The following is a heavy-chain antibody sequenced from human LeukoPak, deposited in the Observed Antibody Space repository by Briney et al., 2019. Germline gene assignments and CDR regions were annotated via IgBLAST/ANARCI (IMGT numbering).Heavy chain of an antibody. D-gene: IGHD3-10*01. J-gene: IGHJ4*02. CDR1: GFTFIDYF. Sequence: PVGALRLSCASSGFTFIDYFMSWIRQAPGKGLQWVSYISRDGRIIKYADSVKGRLTISRDNAKNSLYLQMKSLRAEATAVYYCARGSFGPGRPVYWGQGTLVTVSS. CDR3: ARGSFGPGRPVY. CDR2: ISRDGRII. V-gene: IGHV3-11*01.